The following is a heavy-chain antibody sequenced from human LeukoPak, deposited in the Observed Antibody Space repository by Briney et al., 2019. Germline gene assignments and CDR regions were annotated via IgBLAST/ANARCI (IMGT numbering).Heavy chain of an antibody. Sequence: GGSLRLSCEASGFTFSSFGMHWVRQAPGKGLEWVAFIRFDESNKYYADSVKGRFTISRDNSKNTLYLQMNSLRAEDTAVYYCAKDLSDPVMVIESWGQGTLVTVSS. CDR2: IRFDESNK. V-gene: IGHV3-30*02. D-gene: IGHD5-18*01. CDR3: AKDLSDPVMVIES. CDR1: GFTFSSFG. J-gene: IGHJ4*02.